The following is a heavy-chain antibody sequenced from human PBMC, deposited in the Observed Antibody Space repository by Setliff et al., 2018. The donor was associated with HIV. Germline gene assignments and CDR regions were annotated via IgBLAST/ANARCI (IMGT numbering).Heavy chain of an antibody. CDR1: GYTFTGYY. CDR3: ARETAPAHYYGSGSYRLHAFDV. V-gene: IGHV1-2*02. J-gene: IGHJ3*01. Sequence: ASVKVSCKASGYTFTGYYMHWVRQAPGQGLEWMGWINPNSGGTNYAQKFQGRVTMTRDTSISTAYMELSRLRSGDTAVYYCARETAPAHYYGSGSYRLHAFDVWGQGTMVTVSS. D-gene: IGHD3-10*01. CDR2: INPNSGGT.